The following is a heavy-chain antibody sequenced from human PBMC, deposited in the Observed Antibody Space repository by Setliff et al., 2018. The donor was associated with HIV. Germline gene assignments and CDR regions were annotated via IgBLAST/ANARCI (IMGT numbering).Heavy chain of an antibody. D-gene: IGHD7-27*01. Sequence: SETLSLTCSVSGAPVSSGRYYWGWIRQPPGKGLEWIATIHYTGSTYYNPSLKNRVTISADTSKKQVSLRLTSVTAADTAIYYCARQPSWGSIDYWGQGTLVTVSS. CDR1: GAPVSSGRYY. CDR2: IHYTGST. J-gene: IGHJ4*02. CDR3: ARQPSWGSIDY. V-gene: IGHV4-39*01.